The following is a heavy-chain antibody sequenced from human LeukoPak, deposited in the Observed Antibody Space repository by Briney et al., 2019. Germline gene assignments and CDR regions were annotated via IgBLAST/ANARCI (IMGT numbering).Heavy chain of an antibody. D-gene: IGHD1-14*01. Sequence: PGGSLRLSCAADGFTFSSCSMNWVRQAPGKGLEWVSAISASGGTTFYTDSVKGRFTISRDNSKNTLYLQMSSLRAEDTAIYYCAARNLNTGIDRLDPWGQGTLVSVSS. CDR3: AARNLNTGIDRLDP. V-gene: IGHV3-23*01. CDR2: ISASGGTT. J-gene: IGHJ5*02. CDR1: GFTFSSCS.